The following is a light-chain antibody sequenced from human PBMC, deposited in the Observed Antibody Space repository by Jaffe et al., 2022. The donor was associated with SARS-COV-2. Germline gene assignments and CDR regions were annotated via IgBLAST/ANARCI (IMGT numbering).Light chain of an antibody. CDR3: AVWDGNVRL. CDR2: DND. CDR1: KSNIGLNY. V-gene: IGLV1-51*01. Sequence: QSVLTQPPSVSAAPGQMVTISCSGAKSNIGLNYVSWFQQFPGTAPKLLIYDNDLRPSGIPDRFSGSKSGTSATLGIAGLQTGDEADYYCAVWDGNVRLFGGGTRVTVL. J-gene: IGLJ3*02.